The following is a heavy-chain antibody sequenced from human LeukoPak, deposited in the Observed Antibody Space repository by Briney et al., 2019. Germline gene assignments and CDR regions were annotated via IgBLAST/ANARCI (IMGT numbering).Heavy chain of an antibody. J-gene: IGHJ3*02. V-gene: IGHV4-59*01. CDR3: TRDSTVTFAFDI. CDR1: GGSISNCY. CDR2: IYYSGST. D-gene: IGHD4-17*01. Sequence: SETLSLTCTVSGGSISNCYWSWIRQSPGKGLEWIGYIYYSGSTNYNPSLKSRVTISVDTSKNQFSLRLSSVTAADTAVYYCTRDSTVTFAFDIWGQGTMVTVSS.